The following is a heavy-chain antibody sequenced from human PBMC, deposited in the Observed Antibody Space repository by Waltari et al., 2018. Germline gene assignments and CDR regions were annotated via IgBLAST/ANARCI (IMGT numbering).Heavy chain of an antibody. Sequence: EVQLVESGGGLVQPGGSLRLSCAASGFTFSSYAMHWVRQAPGKGLEYVSAISSNGGSTYYANSVKGRFTISRDNSKNPLYLQMGSLRAEDMAVYYCARTRSVGHIVVVIADDAFDIWGQGTMVTVSS. CDR2: ISSNGGST. CDR3: ARTRSVGHIVVVIADDAFDI. J-gene: IGHJ3*02. D-gene: IGHD2-21*01. V-gene: IGHV3-64*01. CDR1: GFTFSSYA.